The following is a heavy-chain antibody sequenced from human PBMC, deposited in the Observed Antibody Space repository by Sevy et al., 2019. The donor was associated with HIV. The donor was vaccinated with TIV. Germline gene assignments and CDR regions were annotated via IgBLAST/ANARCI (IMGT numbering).Heavy chain of an antibody. V-gene: IGHV3-23*01. CDR2: ISGSAGST. J-gene: IGHJ6*02. D-gene: IGHD5-18*01. Sequence: GGSLRLSCAASEFTFSTYAMSWVRQAPGKGLEWVSAISGSAGSTYYADSVEGRFTISRDKSKNTLYLQMNSLRAEDTAVYYCAKGDTNFYGLDVWGQGTTVTVSS. CDR1: EFTFSTYA. CDR3: AKGDTNFYGLDV.